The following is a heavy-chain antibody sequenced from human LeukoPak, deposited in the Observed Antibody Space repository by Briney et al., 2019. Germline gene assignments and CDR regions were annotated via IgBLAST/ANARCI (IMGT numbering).Heavy chain of an antibody. CDR3: ARDSYSYGYGGFDY. J-gene: IGHJ4*02. CDR2: IYSTGNT. Sequence: PSQPRSLNCTVVGGSISSGDRYWSWISQSPGKGLEWIGYIYSTGNTYYNPSLKSRVIISVDTSKNQFSLELNSVTAADTAVYYCARDSYSYGYGGFDYWGQGILVTVSS. D-gene: IGHD5-18*01. CDR1: GGSISSGDRY. V-gene: IGHV4-30-4*01.